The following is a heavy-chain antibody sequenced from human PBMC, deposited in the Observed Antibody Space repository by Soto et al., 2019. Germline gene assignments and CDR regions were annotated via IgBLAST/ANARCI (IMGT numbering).Heavy chain of an antibody. CDR3: ARDLYGSGSYTLVYGMDV. CDR2: IYYSGST. CDR1: GGSISSGDYY. V-gene: IGHV4-30-4*01. J-gene: IGHJ6*02. Sequence: QVQLQESGPGLVKPSQTLSLTCTVSGGSISSGDYYWSWIRQPPGKGLEWIGYIYYSGSTYYNPSLTSRVTISVDTSKNQFSLKLSSVTAADTAVYYCARDLYGSGSYTLVYGMDVWGQGTTVTVSS. D-gene: IGHD3-10*01.